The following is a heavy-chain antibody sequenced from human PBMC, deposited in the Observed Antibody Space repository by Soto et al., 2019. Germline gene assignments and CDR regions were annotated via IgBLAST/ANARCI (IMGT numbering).Heavy chain of an antibody. CDR1: GDSVSSNSAA. D-gene: IGHD6-19*01. CDR3: ARKYSSGWSPLGMDV. V-gene: IGHV6-1*01. J-gene: IGHJ6*02. CDR2: TYYRSKWYN. Sequence: PSQTLSLTCAISGDSVSSNSAALDLIMQSPSRGLEWLGRTYYRSKWYNDYAVSVKSRITINPDTSKNQFSLQLNSVTPEDTAVYYCARKYSSGWSPLGMDVWGQGTTVTVSS.